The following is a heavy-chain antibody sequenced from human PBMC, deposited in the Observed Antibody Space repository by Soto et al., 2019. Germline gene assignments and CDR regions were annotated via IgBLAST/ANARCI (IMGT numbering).Heavy chain of an antibody. CDR3: EMVDVYATPAPQEV. Sequence: QVQLVQSGAEVKNPGASVKVSCKASGYTFTRYGIGWARQAPGQGLEWMGWINTYNGNTNYAQNVRGRIPLSKDTTTSTANRERGTLKSNHAAIYYWEMVDVYATPAPQEVWDQGTTVIVSS. CDR1: GYTFTRYG. J-gene: IGHJ6*02. D-gene: IGHD2-8*01. CDR2: INTYNGNT. V-gene: IGHV1-18*01.